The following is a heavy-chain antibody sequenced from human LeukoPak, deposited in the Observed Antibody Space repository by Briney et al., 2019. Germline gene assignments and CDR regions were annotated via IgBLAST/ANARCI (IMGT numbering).Heavy chain of an antibody. Sequence: SETLSLTCTVSGGSISSYYWSWIRQPPGKGLEWIGCIYYSGSTNYNPSLKSRVTISVDTSKNQFSLKLSSVTAADTAVYYCARLFVVVPYDAFDIWGQGTMVTVSS. CDR2: IYYSGST. CDR1: GGSISSYY. CDR3: ARLFVVVPYDAFDI. D-gene: IGHD2-2*01. V-gene: IGHV4-59*08. J-gene: IGHJ3*02.